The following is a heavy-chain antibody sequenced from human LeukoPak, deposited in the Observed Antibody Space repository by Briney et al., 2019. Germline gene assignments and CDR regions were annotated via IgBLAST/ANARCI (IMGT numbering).Heavy chain of an antibody. V-gene: IGHV4-4*07. CDR2: IYPTGST. Sequence: PSETLSLTCTVSGASINNYYWGLVRQPAGKGLEWIAHIYPTGSTTFNPSLKSRVTMSADTSKNQFSLNMNSMTAADTAVYYCARHRRYCPTNGRLNDAFDIWGQGILVTVSP. CDR1: GASINNYY. D-gene: IGHD2-8*01. CDR3: ARHRRYCPTNGRLNDAFDI. J-gene: IGHJ3*02.